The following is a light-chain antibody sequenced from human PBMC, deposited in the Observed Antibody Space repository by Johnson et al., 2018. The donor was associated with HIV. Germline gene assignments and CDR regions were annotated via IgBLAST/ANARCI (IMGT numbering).Light chain of an antibody. V-gene: IGLV1-51*02. CDR1: SSNIGNNY. CDR2: ENN. Sequence: QSVLTQPPSLSAAPGQKVTISCSGSSSNIGNNYVSWYQQLPGTAPKLLIYENNKRPSGIPDRFSGSKSGTSATLGITGLQTGDAADYYCGTWDGSLSGYVFGTGTKVTVL. CDR3: GTWDGSLSGYV. J-gene: IGLJ1*01.